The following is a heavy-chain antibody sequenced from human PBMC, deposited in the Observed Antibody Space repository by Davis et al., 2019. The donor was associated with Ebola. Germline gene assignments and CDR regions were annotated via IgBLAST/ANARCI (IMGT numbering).Heavy chain of an antibody. J-gene: IGHJ4*02. CDR1: GFTFSSYG. D-gene: IGHD4-11*01. Sequence: GGSLRLSCAASGFTFSSYGMHWVRQAPGKGLEWVGFIRSKAYGGTTEYAASVKGRFTISRDDSKSIAYLQMNSLKTEDTAVYYCTREVKDWGQGTLVTVSS. CDR2: IRSKAYGGTT. CDR3: TREVKD. V-gene: IGHV3-49*04.